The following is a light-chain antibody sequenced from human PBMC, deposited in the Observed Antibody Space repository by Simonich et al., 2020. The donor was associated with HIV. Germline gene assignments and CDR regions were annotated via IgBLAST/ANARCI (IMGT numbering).Light chain of an antibody. CDR3: HQSSSLPYT. CDR2: YVS. V-gene: IGKV6-21*01. CDR1: QSIGSS. J-gene: IGKJ2*01. Sequence: EIVLTQSPDFQSVTPKEKVPITCRASQSIGSSLHLYQQKPDPSQKLLIKYVSQSFSGVPSRFSGSGSGTDFTLTINSLEAEDAATYYCHQSSSLPYTFGQGTKLEIK.